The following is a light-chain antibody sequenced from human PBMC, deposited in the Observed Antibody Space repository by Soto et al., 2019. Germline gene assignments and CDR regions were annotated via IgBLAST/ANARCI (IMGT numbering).Light chain of an antibody. J-gene: IGLJ1*01. V-gene: IGLV2-14*01. CDR1: SSDVGGYNS. CDR3: SSYTTTNTYV. CDR2: EVN. Sequence: QSVLTQPASVSGSPGQSITISCTGTSSDVGGYNSVSWSQQEPGKAPKLLIYEVNNRFSGVSNRFSGSKSGNTASLTISGLLTEDEADYYCSSYTTTNTYVFGTGTKVTVL.